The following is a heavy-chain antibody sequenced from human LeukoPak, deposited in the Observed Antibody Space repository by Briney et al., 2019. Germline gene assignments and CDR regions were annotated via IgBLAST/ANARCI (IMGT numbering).Heavy chain of an antibody. Sequence: GGSLRLSCAASDFTFSSYNMNWVRQAPGKGLEWVASISSSGKYIYYADSVKGRFTISSDNAKSSLYLQMTSLRAEDTAVYYCAREPFWSGYYSNLHFDYWGQGTLVTVSS. CDR2: ISSSGKYI. V-gene: IGHV3-21*01. CDR3: AREPFWSGYYSNLHFDY. D-gene: IGHD3-3*01. J-gene: IGHJ4*02. CDR1: DFTFSSYN.